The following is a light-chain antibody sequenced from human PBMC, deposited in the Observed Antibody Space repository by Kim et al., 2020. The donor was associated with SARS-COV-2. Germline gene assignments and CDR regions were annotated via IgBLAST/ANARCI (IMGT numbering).Light chain of an antibody. CDR2: YDS. CDR3: QVWDSSSDHVV. V-gene: IGLV3-21*04. J-gene: IGLJ2*01. CDR1: NIGSKS. Sequence: SYELTQPPSVSVAPGKTARITCGGNNIGSKSVHWYQQKPGQAPVLVIYYDSDRPSGIPERFSGSNSGNTDTLTISRVEAGDEADYYCQVWDSSSDHVVFG.